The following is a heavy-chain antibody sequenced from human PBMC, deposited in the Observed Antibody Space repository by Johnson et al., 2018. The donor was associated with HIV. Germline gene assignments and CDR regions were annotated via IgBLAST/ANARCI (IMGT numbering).Heavy chain of an antibody. CDR3: AKARKPWFGESNDAFDI. D-gene: IGHD3-10*01. CDR1: GFTFSSYG. Sequence: VQLVESGGGVVQPGGSLRLSCAASGFTFSSYGMHWVRQAPGKGLEWVAFIRYDGSNKYYADSVKGRVTISRDNAKNSLYLQMNSLRAEDTALYYCAKARKPWFGESNDAFDIWGQGTMVTVSS. CDR2: IRYDGSNK. J-gene: IGHJ3*02. V-gene: IGHV3-30*02.